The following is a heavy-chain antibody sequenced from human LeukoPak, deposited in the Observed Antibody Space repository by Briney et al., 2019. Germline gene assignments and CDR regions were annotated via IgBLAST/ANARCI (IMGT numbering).Heavy chain of an antibody. CDR3: ARLDSTLTYYHYFFMDV. CDR1: GFTFSSFS. J-gene: IGHJ6*03. CDR2: ISSTSDAI. Sequence: GSLRLSCAASGFTFSSFSVNWVRQAPGKGLEWVSYISSTSDAIYYTDSVKGRFTISRDNAKNSLYLQMNSLRAEDTAVYYCARLDSTLTYYHYFFMDVWGKGTPVTVSS. D-gene: IGHD2-2*01. V-gene: IGHV3-48*01.